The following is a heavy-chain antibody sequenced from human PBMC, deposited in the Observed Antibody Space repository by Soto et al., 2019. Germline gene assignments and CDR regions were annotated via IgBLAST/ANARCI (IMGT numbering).Heavy chain of an antibody. Sequence: QVQLVQSGAEVKKPGSSVKVSCNASGGTFSSYAISWVRQAPGQGLEWMGGIIPIFGTANYAQKFQGRVTITADESTSTAYMELSSLRSEDTAVYYCARHPVSGSYAYYYGMDVWGQGTTVTVSS. V-gene: IGHV1-69*12. CDR1: GGTFSSYA. D-gene: IGHD1-26*01. J-gene: IGHJ6*02. CDR2: IIPIFGTA. CDR3: ARHPVSGSYAYYYGMDV.